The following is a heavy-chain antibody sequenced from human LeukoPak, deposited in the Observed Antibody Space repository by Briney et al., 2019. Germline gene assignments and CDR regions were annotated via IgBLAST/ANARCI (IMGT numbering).Heavy chain of an antibody. CDR3: AKDGPYCSGGSCYSGRIDY. V-gene: IGHV3-30*02. J-gene: IGHJ4*02. D-gene: IGHD2-15*01. CDR2: IRYDGGNK. Sequence: GGSLRLSCAASGFTFSSYGMHWVRQAPGKGLEWVAFIRYDGGNKYYADSVKGRFTISRDNSKNTLYLQMNSLRAEDTAVYYCAKDGPYCSGGSCYSGRIDYWGQGTLVTVSS. CDR1: GFTFSSYG.